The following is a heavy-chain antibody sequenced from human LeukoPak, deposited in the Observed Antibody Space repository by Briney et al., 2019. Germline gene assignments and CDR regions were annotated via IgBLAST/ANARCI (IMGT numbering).Heavy chain of an antibody. CDR1: GYTLTELS. J-gene: IGHJ3*02. Sequence: GASVKVSCKVSGYTLTELSVHWVRQAPGKGLEWMGNFDPKDGDTIYAQRFQGRVTMTTDTSTSTAYMELRSLRSDDTAVYYCARGTYMITFGGVIVSDAFDIWGQGTMVTVSS. V-gene: IGHV1-24*01. CDR3: ARGTYMITFGGVIVSDAFDI. CDR2: FDPKDGDT. D-gene: IGHD3-16*02.